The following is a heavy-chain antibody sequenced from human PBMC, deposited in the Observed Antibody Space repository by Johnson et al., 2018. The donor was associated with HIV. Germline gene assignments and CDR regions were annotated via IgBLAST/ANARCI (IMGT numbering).Heavy chain of an antibody. CDR2: ISYDGSNK. Sequence: QVQLVESGGGVVQPGRSLRLSCAASGFTFSSYAMHWVRQAPGKGLEWVAVISYDGSNKYYADSVKGRFTISRDNSKNTLYLQMNSLRAEDTAVYYCEAVVVTAIHDAFDSWGQGTMVSVSS. V-gene: IGHV3-30-3*01. CDR3: EAVVVTAIHDAFDS. D-gene: IGHD2-21*02. CDR1: GFTFSSYA. J-gene: IGHJ3*02.